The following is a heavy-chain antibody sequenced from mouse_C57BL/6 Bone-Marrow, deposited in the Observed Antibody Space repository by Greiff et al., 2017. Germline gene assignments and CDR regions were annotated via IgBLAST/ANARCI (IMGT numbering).Heavy chain of an antibody. Sequence: VQLQQPGAELVMPGASVKLSCKASGYTFTSYWMHWVKQRPGQGLEWIGEIDPSDSYTNYNQKFKGKSTLTVDNSSSTAYMQLSSLTSEDSAVYYCARQNYYGSSPYYYAMDYWGQGTSVTVSS. D-gene: IGHD1-1*01. CDR2: IDPSDSYT. CDR3: ARQNYYGSSPYYYAMDY. V-gene: IGHV1-69*01. CDR1: GYTFTSYW. J-gene: IGHJ4*01.